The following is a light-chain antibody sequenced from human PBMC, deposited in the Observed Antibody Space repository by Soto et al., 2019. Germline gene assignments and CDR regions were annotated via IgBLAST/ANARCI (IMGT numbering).Light chain of an antibody. Sequence: QSVLTQPRSVSGSLGQSVTISCSGTSYNYVSWYQHPPGKAPKLIIYDVTKRPSGVPDRFSASKSGSAASLTISGLQAEDEAYYYCSSYLPSDILLFGGGTKLTVL. CDR2: DVT. J-gene: IGLJ2*01. CDR3: SSYLPSDILL. V-gene: IGLV2-11*01. CDR1: SYNY.